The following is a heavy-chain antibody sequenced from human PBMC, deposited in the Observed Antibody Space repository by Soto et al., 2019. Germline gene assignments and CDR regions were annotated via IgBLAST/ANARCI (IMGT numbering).Heavy chain of an antibody. CDR3: ARPSMVRGVTPAPYYYYYGMDV. V-gene: IGHV1-69*13. D-gene: IGHD3-10*01. J-gene: IGHJ6*02. CDR2: IIPIFGTA. Sequence: ASVKVSCKASGGTFSSYAISWVRQAPGQGLEWMGGIIPIFGTANYAQKFQGRVTITADESTSTAYMELSSLRSEDTAVYYCARPSMVRGVTPAPYYYYYGMDVWGQGTTVTVSS. CDR1: GGTFSSYA.